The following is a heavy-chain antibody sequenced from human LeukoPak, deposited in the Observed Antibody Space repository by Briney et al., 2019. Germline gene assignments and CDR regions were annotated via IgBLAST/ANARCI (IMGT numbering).Heavy chain of an antibody. V-gene: IGHV3-9*01. CDR2: ISWNSGSI. CDR1: GFTFDDYA. J-gene: IGHJ4*02. D-gene: IGHD6-13*01. CDR3: AKDIWYSSSWYRGGPYDY. Sequence: PGGSLRLSCAASGFTFDDYAMHWVRQAPGKGLEWVSGISWNSGSIGYADSVKGRFTISRDNAKNSLYLQMNSLGAEDTALYYCAKDIWYSSSWYRGGPYDYWGQGTLVTVSS.